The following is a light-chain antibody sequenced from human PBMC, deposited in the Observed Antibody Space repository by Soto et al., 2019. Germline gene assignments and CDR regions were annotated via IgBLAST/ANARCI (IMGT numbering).Light chain of an antibody. Sequence: QSALTQPRSVSGSPGQSVTVSCTGTSSDVGRYHYVSWYQHHPGTAPKVMIYDVSERPSGVPDRFSGSKSGNTASLTISGLQAEDEADYYCCSYAGSPRFVFGTGTKVTVL. CDR1: SSDVGRYHY. CDR3: CSYAGSPRFV. J-gene: IGLJ1*01. V-gene: IGLV2-11*01. CDR2: DVS.